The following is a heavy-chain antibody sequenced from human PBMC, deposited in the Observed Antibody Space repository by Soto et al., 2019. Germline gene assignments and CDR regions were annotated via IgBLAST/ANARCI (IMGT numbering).Heavy chain of an antibody. D-gene: IGHD3-3*01. CDR3: AREGILGLFDAYDL. V-gene: IGHV1-18*04. CDR1: VFTSSG. Sequence: ASVKVSCKASVFTSSGISWVRQAPGQRLEWMGWISTHNGNTIYAQKFQGRVIMTVDTSTTTVYMELRSLRPDDTAVYLCAREGILGLFDAYDLWGQGTMVT. J-gene: IGHJ3*01. CDR2: ISTHNGNT.